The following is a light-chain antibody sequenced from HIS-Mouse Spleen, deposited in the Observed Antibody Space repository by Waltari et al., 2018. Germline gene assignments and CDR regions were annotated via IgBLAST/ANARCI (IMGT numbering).Light chain of an antibody. V-gene: IGLV3-10*01. J-gene: IGLJ2*01. CDR2: EDR. CDR3: YSTDSSGNHRV. Sequence: SYELTQPPSVSVSPGPTARITCSGDALPNKYAYWYQQKSGPAPLLVIYEDRKRPSGIPERFSGSSSGTMATLTISGAQVEDEADYYCYSTDSSGNHRVFGGGTKLTVL. CDR1: ALPNKY.